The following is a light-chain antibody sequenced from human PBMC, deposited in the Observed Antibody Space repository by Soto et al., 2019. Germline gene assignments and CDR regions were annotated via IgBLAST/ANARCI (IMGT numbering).Light chain of an antibody. CDR1: RGVSANY. CDR2: GAS. CDR3: QQYGSSPRT. J-gene: IGKJ1*01. Sequence: QSPGTLSLSPGEGATLSCRASRGVSANYLAWYQQKPGQAPTLLIYGASIRAAGIPDRFSGSGSGTDFTLTIRRLEPEDFAVYYCQQYGSSPRTFGQGTKVDIK. V-gene: IGKV3-20*01.